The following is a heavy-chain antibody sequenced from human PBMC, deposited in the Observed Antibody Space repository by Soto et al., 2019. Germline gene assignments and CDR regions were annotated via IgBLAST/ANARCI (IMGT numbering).Heavy chain of an antibody. D-gene: IGHD3-9*01. CDR1: GGSFSGYY. J-gene: IGHJ4*02. CDR3: ASGSVRTYYDILTGYYAGYYFDY. Sequence: SETLSLTCAVYGGSFSGYYWSWIRQPPGKGLEWIGEINHSGSTNYNPSLKSRVTISVDTSKNQFSLKLSSVTAADTAVYYCASGSVRTYYDILTGYYAGYYFDYWGQGTLVTVSS. CDR2: INHSGST. V-gene: IGHV4-34*01.